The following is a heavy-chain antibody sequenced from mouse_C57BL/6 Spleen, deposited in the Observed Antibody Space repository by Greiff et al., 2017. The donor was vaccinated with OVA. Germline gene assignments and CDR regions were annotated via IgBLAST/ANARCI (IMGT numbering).Heavy chain of an antibody. CDR2: IDPSDSYT. D-gene: IGHD2-3*01. CDR1: GYTFTSYW. V-gene: IGHV1-69*01. Sequence: VQLQQPGAELVMPGASVKLSCKASGYTFTSYWMHWVKQRPGQGLEWIGEIDPSDSYTNYNQKFKGKSTLPVDKSSSTAYMQLSSLTSEDSAVYYCASRDRDGYYDFDVWGTGTTVTVSS. CDR3: ASRDRDGYYDFDV. J-gene: IGHJ1*03.